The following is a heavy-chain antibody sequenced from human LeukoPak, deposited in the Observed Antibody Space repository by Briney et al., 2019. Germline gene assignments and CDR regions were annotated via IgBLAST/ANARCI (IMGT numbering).Heavy chain of an antibody. CDR2: IIPIFGTA. D-gene: IGHD3-22*01. Sequence: GASVKVSCKASGGTFSSYAISWVRQAPGQGLEWMGRIIPIFGTANYAQKFQGRVTITTDESTSTAYMELSSLRSKDTAVYYCARELGTYYYDSSGYYAHFDYWGQGTLVTVSS. CDR1: GGTFSSYA. J-gene: IGHJ4*02. CDR3: ARELGTYYYDSSGYYAHFDY. V-gene: IGHV1-69*05.